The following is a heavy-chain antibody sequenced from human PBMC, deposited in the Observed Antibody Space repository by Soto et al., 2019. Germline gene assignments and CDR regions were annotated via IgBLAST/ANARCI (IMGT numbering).Heavy chain of an antibody. D-gene: IGHD1-1*01. CDR2: INGSDDK. J-gene: IGHJ4*02. V-gene: IGHV2-5*01. CDR3: ARRYDPYYFGS. CDR1: GFSLTTSAVA. Sequence: QITLKESGPTLVKPTQTLTLTCTFSGFSLTTSAVAVGWIRQPPGTALELLAIINGSDDKFYSPSLKTSLTITKDSSTNRVVLTMTNMIPVDTATYFCARRYDPYYFGSWGQGTLVTVSS.